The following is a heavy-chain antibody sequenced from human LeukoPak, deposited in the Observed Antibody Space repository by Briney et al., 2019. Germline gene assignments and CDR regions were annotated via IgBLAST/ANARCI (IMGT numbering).Heavy chain of an antibody. V-gene: IGHV1-2*02. CDR2: INPNSGGT. Sequence: ASVKVSCKASGYTFTGYYMHWVRQAPGQGLEWMGWINPNSGGTNYAQKFQGRVTMTRDTSISTAYMELSRLRSDDTAVYYCARVHTRQLGRIGYYYYGMDVWGQGTTVTVSS. D-gene: IGHD5-18*01. CDR3: ARVHTRQLGRIGYYYYGMDV. CDR1: GYTFTGYY. J-gene: IGHJ6*02.